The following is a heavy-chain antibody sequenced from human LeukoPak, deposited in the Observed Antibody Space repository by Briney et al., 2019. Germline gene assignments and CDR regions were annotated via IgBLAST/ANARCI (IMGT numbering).Heavy chain of an antibody. CDR1: GFTFSSYS. J-gene: IGHJ4*02. Sequence: GGSLRLSCAASGFTFSSYSMNWVRQAPGKGLEWVSSISSSSSYIYYADSVKDRFTISRDNAKNSLYLQMNSLRAEDTAVYYCARVYCSSTSCYNFDYWGQGTLVTVSS. CDR3: ARVYCSSTSCYNFDY. D-gene: IGHD2-2*01. CDR2: ISSSSSYI. V-gene: IGHV3-21*01.